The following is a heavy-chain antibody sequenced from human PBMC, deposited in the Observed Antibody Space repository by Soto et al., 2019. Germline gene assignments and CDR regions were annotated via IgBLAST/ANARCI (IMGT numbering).Heavy chain of an antibody. V-gene: IGHV1-69*06. CDR3: ARGCRVYSSGWDNWFDP. J-gene: IGHJ5*02. CDR1: GGTFSSYA. Sequence: QVQLVQSGAEVKKPGSSVKVSCKASGGTFSSYAISWVRQAPGQGLEWMGGIIPIFGTANYAQKFQGRVTMTTDTSTSTAYMELRSLRSDDTAVYYCARGCRVYSSGWDNWFDPWGQGTLVTVSS. D-gene: IGHD6-19*01. CDR2: IIPIFGTA.